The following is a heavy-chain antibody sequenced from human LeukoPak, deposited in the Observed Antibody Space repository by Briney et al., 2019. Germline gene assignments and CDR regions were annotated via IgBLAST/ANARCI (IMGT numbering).Heavy chain of an antibody. CDR2: INHSGST. D-gene: IGHD5-24*01. CDR3: AAQGNGYNDY. V-gene: IGHV4-34*01. Sequence: NPSETLSLTCAVYGGSFSGYYWSWIRQPPGKGLEWIGEINHSGSTNYNPSLKSRVTISVDTSKNQLSLKLSSVTAADTAVYYCAAQGNGYNDYWGQGNLVTVSS. CDR1: GGSFSGYY. J-gene: IGHJ4*02.